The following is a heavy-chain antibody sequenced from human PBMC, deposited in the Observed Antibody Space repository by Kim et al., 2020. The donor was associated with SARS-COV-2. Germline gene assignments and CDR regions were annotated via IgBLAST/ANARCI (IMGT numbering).Heavy chain of an antibody. V-gene: IGHV3-7*01. CDR3: GRDFDF. CDR1: GLTFSTHC. CDR2: INEDGSAK. J-gene: IGHJ4*02. Sequence: GGSLRLSCAASGLTFSTHCMSWVRQAPGKGLEWVADINEDGSAKYYVDSVKGRFTISRDKAKNFLYLQLNSRRGDDTAVYYCGRDFDFWGQGALVTVSS.